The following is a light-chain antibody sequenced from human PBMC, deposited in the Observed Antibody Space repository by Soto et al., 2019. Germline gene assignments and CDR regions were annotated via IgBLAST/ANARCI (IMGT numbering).Light chain of an antibody. V-gene: IGKV1-5*01. CDR3: QHYNRYWT. CDR1: QSISSY. J-gene: IGKJ1*01. Sequence: DIQMTQSPSSLSASVGDRVTITCRASQSISSYLAWYQQKPGKAPKLLIYAASTLQSGVPSRFSGSGSGTEFTLTISRQQDDAVANYYCQHYNRYWTFGQGTKVEIK. CDR2: AAS.